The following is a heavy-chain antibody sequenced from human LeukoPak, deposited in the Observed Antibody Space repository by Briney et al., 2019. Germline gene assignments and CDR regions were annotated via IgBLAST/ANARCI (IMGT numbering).Heavy chain of an antibody. J-gene: IGHJ4*02. Sequence: ASVKVSCKASGYTFTRYAMHWVRQAPGQRLEWMGWINTGNGSAKYSQKFQGRVTITRDTSATTAYIELNSLRSEDTAVYYCARGDDPDYWGQGTLVTVSS. CDR1: GYTFTRYA. V-gene: IGHV1-3*04. CDR3: ARGDDPDY. D-gene: IGHD3-16*01. CDR2: INTGNGSA.